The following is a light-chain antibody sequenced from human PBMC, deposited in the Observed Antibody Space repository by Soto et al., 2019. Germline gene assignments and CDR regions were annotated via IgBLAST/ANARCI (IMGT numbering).Light chain of an antibody. CDR1: QGSSSY. J-gene: IGKJ1*01. V-gene: IGKV1D-8*01. CDR2: AAS. CDR3: PQYYSFPRT. Sequence: VIWMTQSPSLLSTSTGDRVTISCRMSQGSSSYLPWYRQKRGKAPERLIYAASTLQSGIPSRFSGSEYGTDLTLKITCMHSEAFATYYCPQYYSFPRTLGQGTKLDI.